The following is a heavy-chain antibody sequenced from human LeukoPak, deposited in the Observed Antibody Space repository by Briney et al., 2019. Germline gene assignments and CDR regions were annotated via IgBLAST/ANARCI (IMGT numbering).Heavy chain of an antibody. D-gene: IGHD3-10*01. CDR2: INHSGST. CDR3: ARQILYYGSGSSPDWFDP. Sequence: SETLSLTCTVSGGPISSSSYYWGWIRQPPGKGLEWIGEINHSGSTNYNPSLKSRVTISVDTSKTQFSLKLSSVTAADTAVYYCARQILYYGSGSSPDWFDPWGQGTLVTVSS. CDR1: GGPISSSSYY. J-gene: IGHJ5*02. V-gene: IGHV4-39*01.